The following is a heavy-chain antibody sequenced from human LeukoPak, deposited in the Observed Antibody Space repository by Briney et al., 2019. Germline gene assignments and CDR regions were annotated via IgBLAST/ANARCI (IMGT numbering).Heavy chain of an antibody. CDR2: VYYSGLT. CDR1: GGSINSTNYN. V-gene: IGHV4-39*07. Sequence: SETLSLTCTVSGGSINSTNYNWGWIRQPPRRGPEWLASVYYSGLTYYNSSLKSRVSTSVDTSKNQFSLKLTSVTAADTAVYYCARVAYGSGSRLIDCWGQGTLVTISS. D-gene: IGHD3-10*01. J-gene: IGHJ4*02. CDR3: ARVAYGSGSRLIDC.